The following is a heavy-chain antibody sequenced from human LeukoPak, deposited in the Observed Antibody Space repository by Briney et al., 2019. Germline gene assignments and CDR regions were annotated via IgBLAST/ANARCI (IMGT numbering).Heavy chain of an antibody. D-gene: IGHD3-10*01. CDR3: ARVLWFGGIYYFDY. V-gene: IGHV3-7*04. CDR1: GFTFSSYA. J-gene: IGHJ4*02. Sequence: GGSLRLSCAASGFTFSSYAMHWVRQAPGKGLEWVASIKEDGSDKYYVESVKGRFTISRENARNSLYLQMNSLRAEDTAVYYCARVLWFGGIYYFDYWGQGTLVTVSS. CDR2: IKEDGSDK.